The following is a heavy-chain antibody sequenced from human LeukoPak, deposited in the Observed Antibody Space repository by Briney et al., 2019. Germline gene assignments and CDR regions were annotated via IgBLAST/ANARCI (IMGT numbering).Heavy chain of an antibody. J-gene: IGHJ4*02. CDR2: INHSGST. CDR1: GGSFSGYY. CDR3: ARARGYCSGGSCRLHYFDY. V-gene: IGHV4-34*01. D-gene: IGHD2-15*01. Sequence: SETLSLTCAVYGGSFSGYYWSWIRQPPGKGLEWIGEINHSGSTNYNPSLKSRVTISVDTSKNQFSLKLSSVTAADTAVYYCARARGYCSGGSCRLHYFDYWGQGTLVTVSS.